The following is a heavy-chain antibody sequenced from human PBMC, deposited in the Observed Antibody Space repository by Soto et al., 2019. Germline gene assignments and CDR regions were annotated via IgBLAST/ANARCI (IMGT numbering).Heavy chain of an antibody. J-gene: IGHJ4*02. V-gene: IGHV3-23*01. CDR1: GFTFNNYA. CDR3: AKVTMVRGVIIDRHFDY. Sequence: SGGSLRLSCAASGFTFNNYAMNWVRQAPGKGLEWVSGISGSGGTTYYADSVRGRFTISRDNSKNTLYLQMNSLRDEDTAVYYCAKVTMVRGVIIDRHFDYWGQGTLVTVSS. D-gene: IGHD3-10*01. CDR2: ISGSGGTT.